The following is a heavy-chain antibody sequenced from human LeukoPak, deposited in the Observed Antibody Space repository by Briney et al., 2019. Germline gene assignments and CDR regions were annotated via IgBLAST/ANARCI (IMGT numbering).Heavy chain of an antibody. D-gene: IGHD3-10*01. CDR1: GYTFTGYY. CDR3: ARDGRFGDKSWFDP. J-gene: IGHJ5*02. Sequence: ASVKVSCKASGYTFTGYYMHWVRQAPGQGLERMGWINPNSGGTNYAQKFQGRVTMTRDTSISTAYMEPSRLRSDDTAVYYCARDGRFGDKSWFDPWGQGTLVTVSS. V-gene: IGHV1-2*02. CDR2: INPNSGGT.